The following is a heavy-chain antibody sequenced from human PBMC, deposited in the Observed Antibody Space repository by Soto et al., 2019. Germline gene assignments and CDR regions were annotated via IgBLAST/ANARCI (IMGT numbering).Heavy chain of an antibody. CDR2: ISSSSSYI. CDR3: ARAATLYYGMDV. Sequence: ESGGGLVKPGGSLRLSCAASGFTFSSYSMNWVRQAPGKGLEWVSSISSSSSYIYYADSVKGRFTISRDNAKNSLYLQMNSLRAEDTAVYYCARAATLYYGMDVWGQGTTVTVSS. V-gene: IGHV3-21*01. D-gene: IGHD2-15*01. J-gene: IGHJ6*02. CDR1: GFTFSSYS.